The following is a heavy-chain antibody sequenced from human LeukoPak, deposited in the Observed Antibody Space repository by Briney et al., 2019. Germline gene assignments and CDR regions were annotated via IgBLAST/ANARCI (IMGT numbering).Heavy chain of an antibody. CDR2: INPNSGGT. J-gene: IGHJ5*02. Sequence: ASVKVSCTASGYTFTAYYIHWVRQAPGQEPEWMGWINPNSGGTKYAQKFQGRVTMTRDTSISTAYMDLRWLTSDDTATYYCAKQHEAWFGPWGQGTLVTVSS. CDR1: GYTFTAYY. D-gene: IGHD1/OR15-1a*01. CDR3: AKQHEAWFGP. V-gene: IGHV1-2*02.